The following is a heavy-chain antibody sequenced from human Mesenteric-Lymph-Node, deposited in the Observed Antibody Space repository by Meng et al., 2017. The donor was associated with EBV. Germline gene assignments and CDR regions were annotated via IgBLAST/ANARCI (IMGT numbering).Heavy chain of an antibody. Sequence: EGQLLESGGDLVQPGGSLRLSCAASGFTFSRHPMIWVRQAPGKGLQWVSSISSTGGGTYYADSVKGRFTVSRDNSRNTLFLQLNSLRVDDTAVYYCAKVFDLWGQGTLVTVSS. CDR2: ISSTGGGT. J-gene: IGHJ5*02. CDR1: GFTFSRHP. CDR3: AKVFDL. V-gene: IGHV3-23*01.